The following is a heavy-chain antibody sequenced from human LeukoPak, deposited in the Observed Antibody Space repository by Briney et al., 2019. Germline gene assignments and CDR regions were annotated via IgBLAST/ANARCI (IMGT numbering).Heavy chain of an antibody. J-gene: IGHJ2*01. CDR3: ARALGVAVYWYFDL. V-gene: IGHV4-34*01. CDR2: INHSGST. Sequence: SETLSLTCAVYGGSFSGYYWSWIRQPPGKGLEWIGEINHSGSTNYNPSLKSRVTISVDTSKNQFSLKLSSVTAADTAVYYCARALGVAVYWYFDLWGRGTLVSVSS. CDR1: GGSFSGYY. D-gene: IGHD6-19*01.